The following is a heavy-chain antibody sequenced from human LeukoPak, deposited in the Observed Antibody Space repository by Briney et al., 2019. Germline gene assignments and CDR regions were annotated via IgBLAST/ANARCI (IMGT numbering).Heavy chain of an antibody. D-gene: IGHD3-22*01. Sequence: SVKVSCKASGGTFISYAISWVRQAPGQGLEWMGGIIPIFGTANYAQKFQGRVTITADESTSTAYMELSSLRSEDTAVYYCAREGDYDSSGYSRAFDYWGQGTLVTVSS. CDR2: IIPIFGTA. J-gene: IGHJ4*02. CDR1: GGTFISYA. CDR3: AREGDYDSSGYSRAFDY. V-gene: IGHV1-69*13.